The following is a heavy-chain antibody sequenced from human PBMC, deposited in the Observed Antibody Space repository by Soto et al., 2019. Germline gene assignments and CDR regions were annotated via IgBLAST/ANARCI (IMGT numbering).Heavy chain of an antibody. CDR1: GGSITSGGYS. CDR2: IFDSGSA. Sequence: QVQLQESGPGLVKPSQTLSLTCYVSGGSITSGGYSWTWIRHQPGKALQWIGYIFDSGSAYYNPSLKSRRTTSVDTAKNLFSLELSSVTAADTAVYYCARGSGYFRNFDSWGQETLVSVSS. D-gene: IGHD3-3*01. CDR3: ARGSGYFRNFDS. V-gene: IGHV4-31*02. J-gene: IGHJ4*02.